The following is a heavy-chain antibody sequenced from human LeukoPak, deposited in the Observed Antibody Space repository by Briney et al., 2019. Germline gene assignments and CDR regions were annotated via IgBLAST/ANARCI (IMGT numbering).Heavy chain of an antibody. V-gene: IGHV3-20*01. D-gene: IGHD3-22*01. Sequence: GGSLRLSCAASGFTFDDYGMSWVRQAPGKGLEWVSGISWNGGSTGYADSVKGRFTISRDNAKNSLYLQMNSLRAEDTALYHCARGYRITMIVVVITGFYYFDYWGQGTLVTVSS. CDR1: GFTFDDYG. CDR3: ARGYRITMIVVVITGFYYFDY. CDR2: ISWNGGST. J-gene: IGHJ4*02.